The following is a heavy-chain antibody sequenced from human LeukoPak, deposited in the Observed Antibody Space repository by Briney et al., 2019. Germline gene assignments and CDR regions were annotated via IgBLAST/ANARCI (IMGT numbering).Heavy chain of an antibody. Sequence: ASVKVTCKASGYTFTGYYMHWVRQAPGQGSEWMGWINPNSGDTNYAQKFQGRVTMTRDTSISTAHMELSRLRSDDTAVYYCATANPLYCSSTTCLFDYWGQGTLVTVSS. CDR2: INPNSGDT. J-gene: IGHJ4*02. D-gene: IGHD2-2*01. CDR1: GYTFTGYY. V-gene: IGHV1-2*02. CDR3: ATANPLYCSSTTCLFDY.